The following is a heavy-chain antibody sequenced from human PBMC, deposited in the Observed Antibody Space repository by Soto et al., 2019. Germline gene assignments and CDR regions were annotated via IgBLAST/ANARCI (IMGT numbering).Heavy chain of an antibody. J-gene: IGHJ6*02. V-gene: IGHV3-30*03. CDR1: GFTFSSYS. CDR2: ITYDGSNK. CDR3: ARNLGYCISTSCYNGMDV. D-gene: IGHD2-2*01. Sequence: GGSLRLSCTASGFTFSSYSMHWVRQAPGKGLEYVATITYDGSNKYYADSVKGRFTISRDNSKNTLYLQMNSLRAEDTAVYYCARNLGYCISTSCYNGMDVWGQGTTVTVSS.